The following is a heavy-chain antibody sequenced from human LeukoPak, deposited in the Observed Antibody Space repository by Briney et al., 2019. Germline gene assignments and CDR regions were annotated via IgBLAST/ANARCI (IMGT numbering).Heavy chain of an antibody. CDR3: ARTRTYSYDSSGHYYPTHFDY. V-gene: IGHV3-66*01. D-gene: IGHD3-22*01. CDR2: IYSGGTT. Sequence: PGGSLRLSCEASGFIVSSNYMSWVRQAPGKGLEWVSVIYSGGTTYYADSVKGRFTISRDNRKNTLYLQMNSLRAEDTAVYYCARTRTYSYDSSGHYYPTHFDYWGQGTLVTVSS. J-gene: IGHJ4*02. CDR1: GFIVSSNY.